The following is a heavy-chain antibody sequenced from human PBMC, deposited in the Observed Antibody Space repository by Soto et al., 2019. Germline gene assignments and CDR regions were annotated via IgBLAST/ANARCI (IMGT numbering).Heavy chain of an antibody. CDR1: GFTFNTYW. Sequence: QLVESGGGLVQPGGSLRLSCATSGFTFNTYWMTWVRQAPGKGLEWVANIKEDGSEENYVDSVKGRFTISRDNGKNSLFLQMNRLMREDSAVYYCVRSFSFDWLLFTLDYWGQGTLVSVSS. J-gene: IGHJ4*02. V-gene: IGHV3-7*01. CDR2: IKEDGSEE. D-gene: IGHD3-9*01. CDR3: VRSFSFDWLLFTLDY.